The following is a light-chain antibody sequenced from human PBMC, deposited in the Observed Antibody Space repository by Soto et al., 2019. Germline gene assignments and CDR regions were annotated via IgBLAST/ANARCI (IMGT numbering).Light chain of an antibody. J-gene: IGLJ1*01. CDR2: DVN. Sequence: QSALTQPPSASGSPGQSVTISCTGTSSDVGGYNYVSWYQQHPGKAPKVIIYDVNKPPSGVPDRFSASKSGNTAALTASGLQPEYEAEYYCSSHAGSNNPFVFGSGTKVTAL. CDR1: SSDVGGYNY. V-gene: IGLV2-8*01. CDR3: SSHAGSNNPFV.